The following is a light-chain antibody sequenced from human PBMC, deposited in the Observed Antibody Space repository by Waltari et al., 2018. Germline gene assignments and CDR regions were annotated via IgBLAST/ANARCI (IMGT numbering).Light chain of an antibody. CDR3: QTWATGIFWL. J-gene: IGLJ3*02. CDR2: VKSDGSH. Sequence: QVVLTQPPSVSASLGASVKLTCPLASGPNTYAIAWHQQQAEKRRQVLMKVKSDGSHTRGGGIPDRSAGSSSGAERYLTIANLQPEEEADYYCQTWATGIFWLFGGGTKLTVL. CDR1: SGPNTYA. V-gene: IGLV4-69*01.